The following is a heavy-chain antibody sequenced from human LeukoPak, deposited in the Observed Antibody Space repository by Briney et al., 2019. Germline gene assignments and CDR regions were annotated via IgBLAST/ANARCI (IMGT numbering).Heavy chain of an antibody. J-gene: IGHJ3*02. CDR3: ASPPIGI. CDR2: ISYDGSNK. V-gene: IGHV3-30*04. Sequence: GGSLRLSCAASGFTFSSYAMHWVRQAPGKGLEWVAVISYDGSNKYYADSVKGRFTISRDNAKNSLYLQMNNLRAEDTALYYCASPPIGIWGQGTMVIVSS. CDR1: GFTFSSYA.